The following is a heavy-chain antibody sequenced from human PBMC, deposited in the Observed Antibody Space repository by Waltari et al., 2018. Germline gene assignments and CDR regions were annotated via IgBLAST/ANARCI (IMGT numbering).Heavy chain of an antibody. D-gene: IGHD3-16*01. J-gene: IGHJ4*02. Sequence: QITLKESGPTLVNPTQTLTLTCPFSGFSLSSYGVGVGWIRQPPGKTLECLALIYWDDDKRYNPSLRSRLTIAKDTSKNQVVLTMTNMDPVDTATYYCAHRRGNTIWDAGYFDYWGQGALVTVSS. V-gene: IGHV2-5*02. CDR2: IYWDDDK. CDR3: AHRRGNTIWDAGYFDY. CDR1: GFSLSSYGVG.